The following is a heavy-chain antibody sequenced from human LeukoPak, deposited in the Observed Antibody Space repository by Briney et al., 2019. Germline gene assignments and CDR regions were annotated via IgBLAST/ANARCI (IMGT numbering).Heavy chain of an antibody. D-gene: IGHD6-19*01. CDR1: GGTFSSYA. CDR2: IIPIFGTA. V-gene: IGHV1-69*05. CDR3: AREAVAINGEFDY. Sequence: SVKVSCKASGGTFSSYAISWVRQAPGQGLEWMGGIIPIFGTANYAQKFQGRVTITTDESTSTAYMELSSLRSEDTAVYYCAREAVAINGEFDYWGQGTLVTVSS. J-gene: IGHJ4*02.